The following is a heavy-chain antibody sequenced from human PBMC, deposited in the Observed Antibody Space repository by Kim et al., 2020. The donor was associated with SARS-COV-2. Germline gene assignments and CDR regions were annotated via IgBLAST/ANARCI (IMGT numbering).Heavy chain of an antibody. D-gene: IGHD3-9*01. CDR1: GYTLTELS. V-gene: IGHV1-24*01. CDR2: FDPEDGET. CDR3: ATGNDILTGSYYYYYGMDV. J-gene: IGHJ6*02. Sequence: ASVKVSCKVSGYTLTELSMHWVRQAPGKGLEWMGGFDPEDGETIYAQKFQGRVTMTEDTSTDTAYMELSSLRSEDTAVYYCATGNDILTGSYYYYYGMDVWGQGTTVTVSS.